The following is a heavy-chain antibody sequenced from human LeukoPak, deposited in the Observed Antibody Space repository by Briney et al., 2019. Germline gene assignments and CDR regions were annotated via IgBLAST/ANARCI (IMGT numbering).Heavy chain of an antibody. CDR1: GGTFSSYA. J-gene: IGHJ4*02. D-gene: IGHD6-19*01. Sequence: GASVKVSCKASGGTFSSYAISWVRQAPGQGLEWMGGIIPIFGTANCAQKFQGRVTITTDESTSTAYMELSSLRSEDTAVYYCARETPGYSSIFDYWGQGTLVTVSS. CDR3: ARETPGYSSIFDY. CDR2: IIPIFGTA. V-gene: IGHV1-69*05.